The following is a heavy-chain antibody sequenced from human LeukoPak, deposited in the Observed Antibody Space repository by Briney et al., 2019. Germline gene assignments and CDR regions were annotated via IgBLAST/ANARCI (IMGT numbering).Heavy chain of an antibody. CDR2: INHSENT. CDR3: ARHLRWRTSFSPFDY. J-gene: IGHJ4*02. D-gene: IGHD3/OR15-3a*01. Sequence: PSETLSLTCAVYGWSFSGYYWSWTRQPLGKGLEWVGEINHSENTDYNPSLKSRVTISVDTSKNQLSLKLSSVTAEDTAVYYCARHLRWRTSFSPFDYWGKGTLVNVSS. V-gene: IGHV4-34*01. CDR1: GWSFSGYY.